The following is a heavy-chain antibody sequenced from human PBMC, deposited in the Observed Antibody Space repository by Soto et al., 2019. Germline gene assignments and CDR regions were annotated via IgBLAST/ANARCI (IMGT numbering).Heavy chain of an antibody. D-gene: IGHD2-21*01. CDR2: ISSSGSTI. CDR1: GFTFSSYE. J-gene: IGHJ4*02. Sequence: GGSLRLSCAASGFTFSSYEMNWVRQAPGKGLEWVSYISSSGSTIYYADSVKGRFTISRDNAKSSLFLQMNSLGVEDTAVYYCARGGGGGLFEHWGQGVLVTVSS. V-gene: IGHV3-48*03. CDR3: ARGGGGGLFEH.